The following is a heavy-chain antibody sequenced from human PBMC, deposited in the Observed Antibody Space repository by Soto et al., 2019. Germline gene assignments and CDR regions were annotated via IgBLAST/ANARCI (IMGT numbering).Heavy chain of an antibody. CDR1: GYTFTSYG. Sequence: QVQLVQSGAEVKKPWASVKVACKASGYTFTSYGISWVRQAPGQVLAWVGWISAYNGDTNFAQKLQGRVTMTTDTSTSTAYMALRSLRSDDTAVYYCARDSGYDKRLGFDPWGQGTLVTVSS. J-gene: IGHJ5*02. D-gene: IGHD3-22*01. CDR2: ISAYNGDT. V-gene: IGHV1-18*04. CDR3: ARDSGYDKRLGFDP.